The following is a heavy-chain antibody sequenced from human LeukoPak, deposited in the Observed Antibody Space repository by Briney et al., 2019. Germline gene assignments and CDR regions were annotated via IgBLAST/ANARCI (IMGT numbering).Heavy chain of an antibody. D-gene: IGHD3-10*01. CDR3: VSGSYYHFDY. CDR1: GGSISRSSYY. Sequence: SETLSLTCTASGGSISRSSYYWSWIRQPPGKGLEWIGSIYYSGSTYYNPSLKSRVSISVDTSKNQFSLKLSSVTAADTAVYYCVSGSYYHFDYWGQGTLVTVSS. V-gene: IGHV4-39*07. J-gene: IGHJ4*02. CDR2: IYYSGST.